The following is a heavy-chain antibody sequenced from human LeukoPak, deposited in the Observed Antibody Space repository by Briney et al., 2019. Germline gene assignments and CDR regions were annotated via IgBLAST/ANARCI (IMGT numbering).Heavy chain of an antibody. D-gene: IGHD6-19*01. V-gene: IGHV3-11*01. J-gene: IGHJ6*02. Sequence: GGSLRLSSAASGFTFSDYYMSWIRQAPGKGLEWVSYISSSGSTIYYADSVKGRFTISRDNAKNSLYLQMNSLRAEDTAVYYCAREGWQWLVKSRDDMDVWGQGTTVTVSS. CDR1: GFTFSDYY. CDR2: ISSSGSTI. CDR3: AREGWQWLVKSRDDMDV.